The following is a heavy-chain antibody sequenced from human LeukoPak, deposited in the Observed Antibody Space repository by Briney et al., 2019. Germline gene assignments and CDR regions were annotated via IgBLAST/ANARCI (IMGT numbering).Heavy chain of an antibody. CDR2: ISYDGNKK. J-gene: IGHJ4*02. V-gene: IGHV3-30*18. CDR3: AKDRYIYGYLFEY. CDR1: GYSFSDYG. Sequence: PGGSLRLSCAVTGYSFSDYGMHWVRQAPGEGPEWVAAISYDGNKKLYTDSVRGRFTISRDSSQNTMSLQVNSLRPGDTAVYYCAKDRYIYGYLFEYWGPGTPVTVSS. D-gene: IGHD5-18*01.